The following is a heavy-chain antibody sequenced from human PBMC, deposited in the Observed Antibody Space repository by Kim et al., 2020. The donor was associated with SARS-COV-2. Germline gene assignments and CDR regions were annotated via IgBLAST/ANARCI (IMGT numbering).Heavy chain of an antibody. CDR3: TRHLPGSSWFDY. J-gene: IGHJ4*02. V-gene: IGHV4-39*01. CDR2: T. D-gene: IGHD6-13*01. Sequence: TYTHPSLKCRVTLAVETSKNQFSLKLSSVTAADTAVFYCTRHLPGSSWFDYWGQGTLVTVSS.